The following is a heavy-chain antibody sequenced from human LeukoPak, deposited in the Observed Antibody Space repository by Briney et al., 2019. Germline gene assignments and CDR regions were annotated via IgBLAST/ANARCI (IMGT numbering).Heavy chain of an antibody. J-gene: IGHJ4*02. Sequence: PSETLSLTCTVSGGSISSSSYYWGWIRQPPGKGLEWIGSIYYSGSTYYNPSLKSRVTISVDTSKNQFSLKLSSVTAADTAVYYCASDGGLTTVTTGYWGQGTLVTVSS. CDR2: IYYSGST. CDR1: GGSISSSSYY. V-gene: IGHV4-39*07. D-gene: IGHD4-17*01. CDR3: ASDGGLTTVTTGY.